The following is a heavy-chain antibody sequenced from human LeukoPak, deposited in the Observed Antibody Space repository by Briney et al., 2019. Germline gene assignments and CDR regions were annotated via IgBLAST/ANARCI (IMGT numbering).Heavy chain of an antibody. CDR3: ARDADVAAGPDFDY. D-gene: IGHD2-15*01. J-gene: IGHJ4*02. CDR1: GFTFSTYR. V-gene: IGHV3-21*06. Sequence: GGSLRLACAASGFTFSTYRMNWVGQAPEKGLEWVSSISSRSSYIYYADSVKCRFTISRDNARSSLYLQMYSLRAEDTAVYYCARDADVAAGPDFDYCGQGTLVTVSS. CDR2: ISSRSSYI.